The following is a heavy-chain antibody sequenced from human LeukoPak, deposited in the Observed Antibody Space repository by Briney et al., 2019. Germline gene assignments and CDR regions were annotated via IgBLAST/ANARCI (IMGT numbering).Heavy chain of an antibody. Sequence: GRSLRLSCAASGFTFSSYGMHWVRQAPGKGLEWVAVIWYDGSNKYYADSVKGRFTISRDNSKNTLYLQMNSLRAEDTAVYYCAKGSRCSSTSCYMFDFDYWGQGTLVTVSS. D-gene: IGHD2-2*02. V-gene: IGHV3-33*06. CDR2: IWYDGSNK. CDR1: GFTFSSYG. J-gene: IGHJ4*02. CDR3: AKGSRCSSTSCYMFDFDY.